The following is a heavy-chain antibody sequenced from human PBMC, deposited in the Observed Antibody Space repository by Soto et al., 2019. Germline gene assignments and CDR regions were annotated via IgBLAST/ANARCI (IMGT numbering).Heavy chain of an antibody. V-gene: IGHV3-7*03. D-gene: IGHD3-10*01. J-gene: IGHJ5*02. CDR2: IRQDGGAQ. Sequence: GGSLRLSCVASGFTFTTYWMSWVRQAPGKGLQWVANIRQDGGAQYYVDSVKGRFTISRDNAKNSVYLQMDSLRVEDTAVYYCVRGGHGSGSYLGSSWGQGMLVTVSS. CDR3: VRGGHGSGSYLGSS. CDR1: GFTFTTYW.